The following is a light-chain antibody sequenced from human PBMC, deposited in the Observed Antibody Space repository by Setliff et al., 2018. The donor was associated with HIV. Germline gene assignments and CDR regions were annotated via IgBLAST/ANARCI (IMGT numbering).Light chain of an antibody. CDR3: SSFAVRLHV. V-gene: IGLV2-11*01. CDR1: SSDVGSYNF. J-gene: IGLJ1*01. CDR2: DVT. Sequence: QSALTQPRSVSGSPGQSVTIPCTGTSSDVGSYNFVTWYQQHPGKVPKLIIYDVTRRPSGVPDRFSGSRSGNTASLTISGLQAEDEADYYCSSFAVRLHVFGTGTKVTVL.